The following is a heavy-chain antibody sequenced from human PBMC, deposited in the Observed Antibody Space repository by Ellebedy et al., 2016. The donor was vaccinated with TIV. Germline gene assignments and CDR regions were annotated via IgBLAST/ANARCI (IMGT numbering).Heavy chain of an antibody. D-gene: IGHD5-18*01. Sequence: GGSLRLXCAASGFTFSSYSMTWVRQALGKGLEWVSAISGSGGRTYYADSVKGRFTISRDNSKNTLYLQMNSLRAEDTALYYCARDHPAALVYYFMDVWGKGTTVTVSS. V-gene: IGHV3-23*01. J-gene: IGHJ6*03. CDR3: ARDHPAALVYYFMDV. CDR2: ISGSGGRT. CDR1: GFTFSSYS.